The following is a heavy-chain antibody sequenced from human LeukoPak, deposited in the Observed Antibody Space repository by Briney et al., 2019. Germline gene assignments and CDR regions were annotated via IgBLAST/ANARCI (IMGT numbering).Heavy chain of an antibody. V-gene: IGHV4-30-2*01. CDR2: IYHSGST. Sequence: SETLSLTCAVSGGSISSGGYSWSWIRQPPGKGLEWIGYIYHSGSTYYNPSLKSRVTISVDRSKNQFPLKLSSVTAADTAVYYCARGSSGYGNDYWGQGTLVTVSS. CDR3: ARGSSGYGNDY. D-gene: IGHD5-12*01. J-gene: IGHJ4*02. CDR1: GGSISSGGYS.